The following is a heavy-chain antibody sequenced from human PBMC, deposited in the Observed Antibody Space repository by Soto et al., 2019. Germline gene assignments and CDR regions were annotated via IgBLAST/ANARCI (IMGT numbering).Heavy chain of an antibody. CDR2: IWYDGSNK. CDR1: GFTFSSYG. V-gene: IGHV3-33*01. Sequence: QVQLVESGGGVVQPGRSLRLSCAASGFTFSSYGMHWVRQAPGKGQEWVAVIWYDGSNKYYANTVKGRFTISRETSKNKLYLQMNSLRVEDMGVYYCASRAGIAAETQPDAVVIWGQGTMVTVSS. J-gene: IGHJ3*02. D-gene: IGHD6-25*01. CDR3: ASRAGIAAETQPDAVVI.